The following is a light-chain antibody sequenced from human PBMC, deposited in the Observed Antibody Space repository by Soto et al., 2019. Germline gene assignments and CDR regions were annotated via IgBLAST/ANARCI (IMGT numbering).Light chain of an antibody. J-gene: IGLJ2*01. V-gene: IGLV1-44*01. Sequence: QSVLTQPPSASGNPGQRVTISCSGSSSNIGSNTVNWYQQLPGTAPKLLMYSNNQRPSGVPDRFSGSKSGTSASLAISGLQSEDEADYYCTAWDDSLNGLVFGGGTKLTVL. CDR2: SNN. CDR1: SSNIGSNT. CDR3: TAWDDSLNGLV.